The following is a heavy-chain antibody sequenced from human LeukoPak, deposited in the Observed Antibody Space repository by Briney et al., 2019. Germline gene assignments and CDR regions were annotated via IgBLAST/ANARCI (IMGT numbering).Heavy chain of an antibody. Sequence: GASVKVSCKASGGTFSSYAISWVRQAPGQGLEWMGGIIPIFGTANYAQKFQGRVTITTDESTSTAYMELSSLRSEDTAVYYCAGTVSKWELLPIDYWGQGTLVTVSS. D-gene: IGHD1-26*01. CDR1: GGTFSSYA. CDR2: IIPIFGTA. CDR3: AGTVSKWELLPIDY. J-gene: IGHJ4*02. V-gene: IGHV1-69*05.